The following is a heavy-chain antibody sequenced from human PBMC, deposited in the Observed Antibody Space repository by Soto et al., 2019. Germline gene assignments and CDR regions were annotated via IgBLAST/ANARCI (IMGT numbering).Heavy chain of an antibody. CDR2: IYYSGST. CDR1: GGSISSGGYY. V-gene: IGHV4-31*03. D-gene: IGHD3-22*01. CDR3: ARGAPYYDSSGAVFDY. Sequence: QVQLQESGPGLVKPSQTLPLTCTVSGGSISSGGYYWSWIRQHPGKGLEWIGYIYYSGSTYYNPSLKSRVTISVDASKNQFSLKLSSVTAADTAVYYCARGAPYYDSSGAVFDYWGQGTLVTVSS. J-gene: IGHJ4*02.